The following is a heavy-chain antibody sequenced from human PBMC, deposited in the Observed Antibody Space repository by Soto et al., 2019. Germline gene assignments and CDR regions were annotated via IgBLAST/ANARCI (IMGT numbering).Heavy chain of an antibody. CDR1: GFTFSSYG. J-gene: IGHJ5*02. V-gene: IGHV3-30*18. Sequence: VQLVESGGGVVQPGRSLRLSCAASGFTFSSYGMHWVRQAPGKGLEWVAVISYDGSNKYYADSVKGRFTISRDNSKNTLYLQMNSLRAEDTAVYYCAKESYGDYVYNWFDPWGQGTLVTVSS. CDR2: ISYDGSNK. D-gene: IGHD4-17*01. CDR3: AKESYGDYVYNWFDP.